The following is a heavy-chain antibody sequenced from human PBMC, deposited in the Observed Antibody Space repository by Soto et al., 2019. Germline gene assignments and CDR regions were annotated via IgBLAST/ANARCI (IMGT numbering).Heavy chain of an antibody. CDR1: GGTFSSYA. CDR2: IIPIFGTA. Sequence: QVQLVQSGAEVKKPGSSVKVSCKASGGTFSSYAISWVRQAPGQGLEWMGGIIPIFGTANYAQKFQGRVTITADESTSTAYIELSSLRSDDTAVYYCARGPPPITMIVVVNLFDYWGQGTLVTVSS. CDR3: ARGPPPITMIVVVNLFDY. J-gene: IGHJ4*02. D-gene: IGHD3-22*01. V-gene: IGHV1-69*01.